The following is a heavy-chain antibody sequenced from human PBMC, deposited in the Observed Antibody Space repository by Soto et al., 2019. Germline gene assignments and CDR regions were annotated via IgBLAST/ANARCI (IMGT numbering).Heavy chain of an antibody. CDR2: ISGSGGGT. CDR3: AKSRGSGSYFNPSDAFDF. V-gene: IGHV3-23*01. CDR1: GFTFSSYA. D-gene: IGHD3-10*01. J-gene: IGHJ3*01. Sequence: EVQLLDSGGGLVQPGGSLRLSCAASGFTFSSYAMSWVRQAPGKGLEWVSSISGSGGGTYYADSVKGRFTISRDNSKNTLSLQRTSLRAEDTAVYYCAKSRGSGSYFNPSDAFDFWGQGTMVTVSS.